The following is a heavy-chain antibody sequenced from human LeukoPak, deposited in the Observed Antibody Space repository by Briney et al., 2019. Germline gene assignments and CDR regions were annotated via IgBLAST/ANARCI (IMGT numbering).Heavy chain of an antibody. CDR1: GFTLDDYA. J-gene: IGHJ4*02. D-gene: IGHD2-2*01. V-gene: IGHV3-9*01. CDR3: AKDFGYCSRTSCSGYFDY. Sequence: TGGSLRLSCAASGFTLDDYAMHWVRQAPGKGLEWVSGISWNSGSIGYADSVKGRFTISRDNAKNSLYLQMNSLRAEDTALYYCAKDFGYCSRTSCSGYFDYWGQGTLVTVSS. CDR2: ISWNSGSI.